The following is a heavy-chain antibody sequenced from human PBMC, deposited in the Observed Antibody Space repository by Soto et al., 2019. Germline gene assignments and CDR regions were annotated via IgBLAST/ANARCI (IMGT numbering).Heavy chain of an antibody. Sequence: GGSLRLSCAASRFTFFAYAMTWVRQAPRKGLEWVATISGSGGYTYYADSVKGPFSISRDSSKNTLYLQIHSLIAEDTAIYYCAKASPPLFPRMVVWGQETTV. CDR1: RFTFFAYA. J-gene: IGHJ6*01. CDR3: AKASPPLFPRMVV. CDR2: ISGSGGYT. V-gene: IGHV3-23*01.